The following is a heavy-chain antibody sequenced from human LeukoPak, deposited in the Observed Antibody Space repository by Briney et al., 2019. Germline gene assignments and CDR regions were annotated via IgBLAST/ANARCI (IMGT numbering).Heavy chain of an antibody. Sequence: PSETLSLTCTVSGYSISSGYYWGWIRQPPGKGLEWIGSIYHSGGTYYNPSLKSRVTISVDTSKNQFSLKLSSVTAADTAVYYCARGTQLLYGDFDYWGQGTLVTVSS. CDR2: IYHSGGT. V-gene: IGHV4-38-2*02. CDR1: GYSISSGYY. J-gene: IGHJ4*02. D-gene: IGHD2-2*02. CDR3: ARGTQLLYGDFDY.